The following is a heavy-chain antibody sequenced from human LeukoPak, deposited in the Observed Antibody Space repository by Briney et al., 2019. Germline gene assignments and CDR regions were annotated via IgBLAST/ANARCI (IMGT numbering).Heavy chain of an antibody. CDR1: GYSIRSGFY. V-gene: IGHV4-38-2*02. CDR2: IYHSGIT. D-gene: IGHD6-6*01. Sequence: SETLSLTCTVSGYSIRSGFYWGWIRQPPGKGLEWIGNIYHSGITYYTPSLKSRVTISVDTSKNQFSLKLSSVTAADTAVYYCARLRGAARGPQGVYNWFDPWGQGTLVTVSS. CDR3: ARLRGAARGPQGVYNWFDP. J-gene: IGHJ5*02.